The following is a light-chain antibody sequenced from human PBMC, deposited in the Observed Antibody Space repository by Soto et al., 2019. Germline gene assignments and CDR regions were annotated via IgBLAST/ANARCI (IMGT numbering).Light chain of an antibody. CDR1: SSDVGAYNY. CDR3: TSYTGSNSVV. CDR2: EVN. Sequence: QSVLTQPPSASGSPGQSVTISCTGSSSDVGAYNYVSWYQQHPGKAPKLMISEVNKRPSGVPDRFSGSKSGNTASLTVSGLQAEDEADYYCTSYTGSNSVVFGGGTKVTVL. V-gene: IGLV2-8*01. J-gene: IGLJ2*01.